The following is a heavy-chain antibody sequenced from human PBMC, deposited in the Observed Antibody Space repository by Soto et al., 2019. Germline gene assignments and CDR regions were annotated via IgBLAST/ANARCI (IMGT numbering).Heavy chain of an antibody. Sequence: QMPLVQSGPEVKKPGTSVKVSCKASGFTFTSSAMQWVRQARGQRLEWIGWIVVGSGNTNYAQKFQERVTITRDMSTSTAYMELSSLRSEDTAVYYCAADLLGYCSSTSCYGSYMDVWGKGTTVTVSS. CDR3: AADLLGYCSSTSCYGSYMDV. D-gene: IGHD2-2*01. CDR1: GFTFTSSA. J-gene: IGHJ6*03. V-gene: IGHV1-58*02. CDR2: IVVGSGNT.